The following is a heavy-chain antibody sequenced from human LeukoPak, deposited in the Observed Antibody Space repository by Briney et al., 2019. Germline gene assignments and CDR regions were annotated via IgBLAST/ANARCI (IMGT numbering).Heavy chain of an antibody. CDR2: IYYSGNT. CDR1: GASFSTYY. J-gene: IGHJ5*02. D-gene: IGHD1-20*01. CDR3: ARDKLPTMGITGVDP. V-gene: IGHV4-59*01. Sequence: SETLSLTCTVSGASFSTYYWSWIRQPPGKGLEWVGYIYYSGNTNYNPSLQSRVTISVDTSKNQFSLRLSSVTAADTAVYYCARDKLPTMGITGVDPWGQGTLVTVSS.